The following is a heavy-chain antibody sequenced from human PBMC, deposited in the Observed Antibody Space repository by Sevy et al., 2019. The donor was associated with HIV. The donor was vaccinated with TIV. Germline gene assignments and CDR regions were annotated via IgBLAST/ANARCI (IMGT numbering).Heavy chain of an antibody. Sequence: ASVKVSCKASGYTFTGYYMHWVRQAPGQGLEWMGRINPNSGGTNYAQKLQGRVTMTRDTSISTAYTELSRLRSDDTAVYYCARGHDILTGYSYTLDYWGQGTLVTVSS. D-gene: IGHD3-9*01. CDR3: ARGHDILTGYSYTLDY. CDR1: GYTFTGYY. CDR2: INPNSGGT. V-gene: IGHV1-2*06. J-gene: IGHJ4*02.